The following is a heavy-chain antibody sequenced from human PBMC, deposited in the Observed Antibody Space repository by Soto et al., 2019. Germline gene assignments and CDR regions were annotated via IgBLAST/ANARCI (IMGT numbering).Heavy chain of an antibody. Sequence: KASGYTFTSYYMRWVRQAPGQGLEWMGIINPSGDSTSYAQKFQGRVTMTRDTSTSTVYMELSSLRSEDTAVYYCARANTRSSWFDPWGQGTLVTVSS. CDR1: GYTFTSYY. J-gene: IGHJ5*02. V-gene: IGHV1-46*01. CDR2: INPSGDST. CDR3: ARANTRSSWFDP. D-gene: IGHD6-6*01.